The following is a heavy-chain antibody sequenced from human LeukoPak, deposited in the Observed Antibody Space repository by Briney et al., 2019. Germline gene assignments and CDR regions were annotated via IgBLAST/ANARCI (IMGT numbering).Heavy chain of an antibody. CDR1: GYTFTSYG. Sequence: ASVKVSCKASGYTFTSYGISWVRQAPGQGLEWMGIINPSGGSTSYAQKFQGRVTMTRDTSTSTVYMELSSLRSEDTAVYYCARDKGEHGSYSDPRYYMDVWGKGTTVTVSS. CDR3: ARDKGEHGSYSDPRYYMDV. CDR2: INPSGGST. J-gene: IGHJ6*03. V-gene: IGHV1-46*01. D-gene: IGHD1-26*01.